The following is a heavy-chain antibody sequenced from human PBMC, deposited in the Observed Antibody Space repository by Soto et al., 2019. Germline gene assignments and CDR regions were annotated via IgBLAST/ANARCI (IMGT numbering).Heavy chain of an antibody. Sequence: QVQLVQSGAEVKKPGASVKVSCKASGYSFAAFYMHWVRQAPGQGLEWLGIINPSGSKTSYATKFKGRVTMTRDTTTRTVYMERSSLTADDTAVYYCVTDYGDQPRFDPWGQGTLVTVSS. CDR3: VTDYGDQPRFDP. J-gene: IGHJ5*02. D-gene: IGHD4-17*01. V-gene: IGHV1-46*01. CDR1: GYSFAAFY. CDR2: INPSGSKT.